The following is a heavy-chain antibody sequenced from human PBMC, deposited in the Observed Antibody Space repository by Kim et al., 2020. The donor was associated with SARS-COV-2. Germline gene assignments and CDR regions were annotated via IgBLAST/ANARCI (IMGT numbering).Heavy chain of an antibody. CDR3: ARCMFRYGFDV. D-gene: IGHD5-18*01. CDR2: ISGDRRSK. Sequence: GGSLRLSCAASGFSFSNYCINWVRQAPGKGLVWVSGISGDRRSKHYADSVRGRITISRDNAKNSLYLQINNLRADDTAVYYCARCMFRYGFDVWGHGTTVTVSS. J-gene: IGHJ6*02. V-gene: IGHV3-74*01. CDR1: GFSFSNYC.